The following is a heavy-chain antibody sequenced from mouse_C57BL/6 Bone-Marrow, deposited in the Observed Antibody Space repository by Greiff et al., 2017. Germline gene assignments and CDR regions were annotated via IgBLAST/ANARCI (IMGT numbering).Heavy chain of an antibody. V-gene: IGHV5-4*03. CDR2: ISDGGSYT. CDR3: ARYYSNSWFAY. CDR1: GFTFSSYA. Sequence: DVKLVESGGGLVKPGGSLKLSCAASGFTFSSYAMSWVRQTPENRLAWVATISDGGSYTYYPDNVKGRFTISRDNAKNNLYLQMSHLKSEDTAMYYCARYYSNSWFAYWGQGTLVTVSA. J-gene: IGHJ3*01. D-gene: IGHD2-5*01.